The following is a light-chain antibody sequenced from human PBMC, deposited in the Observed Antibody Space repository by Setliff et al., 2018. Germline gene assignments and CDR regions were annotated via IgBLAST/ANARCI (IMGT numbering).Light chain of an antibody. CDR1: SSDVGGYNY. Sequence: QSALTQPASVSGSPGQSITISRTGTSSDVGGYNYVSWYQQHPGKAPKLMIYDVSNRPSGVSNRFSGSKSGNTASLTISGLQAEDEADYYCSSYTSSSTLGVFGTGTKV. CDR3: SSYTSSSTLGV. J-gene: IGLJ1*01. CDR2: DVS. V-gene: IGLV2-14*01.